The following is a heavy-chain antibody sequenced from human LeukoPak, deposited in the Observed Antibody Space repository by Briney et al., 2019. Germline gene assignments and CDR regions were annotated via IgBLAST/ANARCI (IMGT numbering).Heavy chain of an antibody. CDR3: ARAVGYSYGTGIDY. D-gene: IGHD5-18*01. CDR1: GGSISSYY. Sequence: SGTLSLTRTVSGGSISSYYWSWIRQPPGKGLEGIGYIYYSGSTNYNPSLKSRVTISVDTSKNQFSLKLSSVTAADTAVYYCARAVGYSYGTGIDYWGQGTLVTVSS. CDR2: IYYSGST. J-gene: IGHJ4*02. V-gene: IGHV4-59*01.